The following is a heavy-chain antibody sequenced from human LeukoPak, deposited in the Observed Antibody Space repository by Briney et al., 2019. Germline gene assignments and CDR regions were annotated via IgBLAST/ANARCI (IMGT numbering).Heavy chain of an antibody. J-gene: IGHJ4*02. CDR1: GFTFSSYW. CDR3: TRSPRTYLEY. CDR2: INSDGSTT. V-gene: IGHV3-74*01. Sequence: GGSLTLSCAASGFTFSSYWMHWVRQAPGKGLVWVSRINSDGSTTDNADSVKGRFTNSKDNAKHTLYLQMNRLRAEYTAMYFCTRSPRTYLEYWGQGTLVTVSS.